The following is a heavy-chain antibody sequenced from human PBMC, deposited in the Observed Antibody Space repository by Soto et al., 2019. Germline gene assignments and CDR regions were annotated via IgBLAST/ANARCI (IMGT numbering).Heavy chain of an antibody. D-gene: IGHD3-9*01. CDR1: GGSISSYY. Sequence: TSETLSLTCTVSGGSISSYYWSWIRQPPGKGLEWIGFIYYSGSTNYNPSLMSRVTISVDTSKNQFSLNLFSVTAADTAVYYCARRWYYDILTGYRRGGYYYGMDVWGQGTTVTVSS. CDR3: ARRWYYDILTGYRRGGYYYGMDV. CDR2: IYYSGST. J-gene: IGHJ6*02. V-gene: IGHV4-59*12.